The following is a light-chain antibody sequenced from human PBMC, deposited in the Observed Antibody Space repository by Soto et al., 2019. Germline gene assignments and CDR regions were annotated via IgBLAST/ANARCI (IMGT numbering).Light chain of an antibody. Sequence: QSALTQPASVSGSPGQSITISCTGTSRDVGSYNYVSWYQQYPGKAPKIMIYDVSNRPSGVSYRFSGSKSGNTASLTISGLQAEDEADYYCSSYTTSSTHVVFGGATKLTVL. V-gene: IGLV2-14*01. J-gene: IGLJ2*01. CDR3: SSYTTSSTHVV. CDR2: DVS. CDR1: SRDVGSYNY.